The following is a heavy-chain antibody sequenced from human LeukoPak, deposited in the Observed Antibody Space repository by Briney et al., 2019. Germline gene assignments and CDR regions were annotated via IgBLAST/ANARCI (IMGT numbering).Heavy chain of an antibody. Sequence: PSETLSLTCSASGASTSSRYWSWIRQSPRRTLEWIGHIYNGRSTKYNPSLTSRATISVDTSKNQFSLRMTSVTAADTAIYYCAQTTGWPGFDFWGPGALVTVSS. CDR1: GASTSSRY. CDR3: AQTTGWPGFDF. V-gene: IGHV4-59*08. J-gene: IGHJ4*02. CDR2: IYNGRST. D-gene: IGHD6-19*01.